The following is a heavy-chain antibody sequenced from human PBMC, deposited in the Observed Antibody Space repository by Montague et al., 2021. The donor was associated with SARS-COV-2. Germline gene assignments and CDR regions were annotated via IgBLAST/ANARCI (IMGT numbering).Heavy chain of an antibody. CDR1: GGSFGDDH. Sequence: SETLSLTCGVYGGSFGDDHWSWIRQPPGKGLEWIGDIKQSGSTNYNPSRKSRVTISVDTSKNQFSLKLTSVTAADTAVYFCARGHLSVSMIVVVFTSASYYFDYWGQGAQVTVSS. V-gene: IGHV4-34*01. D-gene: IGHD3-22*01. J-gene: IGHJ4*02. CDR2: IKQSGST. CDR3: ARGHLSVSMIVVVFTSASYYFDY.